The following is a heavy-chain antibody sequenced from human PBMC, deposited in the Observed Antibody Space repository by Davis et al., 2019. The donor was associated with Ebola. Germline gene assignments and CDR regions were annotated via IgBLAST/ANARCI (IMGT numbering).Heavy chain of an antibody. D-gene: IGHD4-17*01. Sequence: ASVKVSCKASGYTFTSYGISWVRQAPGQGLEWMGWVSDNTNKKNYAQNLQGRVTMTTDTSTSTAYMELRSLRSDDTAVYYCARGGMTTVTPFDYWGQGTLVTVSS. CDR2: VSDNTNKK. V-gene: IGHV1-18*01. CDR1: GYTFTSYG. CDR3: ARGGMTTVTPFDY. J-gene: IGHJ4*02.